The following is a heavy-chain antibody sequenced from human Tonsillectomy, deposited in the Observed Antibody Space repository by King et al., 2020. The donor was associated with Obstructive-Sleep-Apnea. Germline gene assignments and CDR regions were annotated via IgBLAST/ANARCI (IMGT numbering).Heavy chain of an antibody. Sequence: VKLQQWGAGLLKPSETLSLTCAVYGGSFSGYYWSWIRQPPGKGLEWIGEINHSGSTNYNPSLKSRVTISVDTSKNQFSLKLTSLTAADTAVYYCGLEEMAAIPRNYWGQGSLVTVSS. CDR1: GGSFSGYY. CDR3: GLEEMAAIPRNY. V-gene: IGHV4-34*01. J-gene: IGHJ4*02. CDR2: INHSGST. D-gene: IGHD5-24*01.